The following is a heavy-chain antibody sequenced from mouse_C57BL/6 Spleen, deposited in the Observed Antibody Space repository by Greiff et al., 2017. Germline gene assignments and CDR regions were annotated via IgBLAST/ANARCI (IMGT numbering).Heavy chain of an antibody. V-gene: IGHV5-12*01. J-gene: IGHJ4*01. D-gene: IGHD2-3*01. CDR1: GFTFSDYY. CDR3: AGPDGYYVDYYAMDY. Sequence: EVQGVESGGGLVQPGGSLKLSCAASGFTFSDYYMYWVRQTPEKRLEWVAYISTGGGSTYYPDTVKGRVTISRDNATNTPYLQMSRLKSEDTAMYDCAGPDGYYVDYYAMDYWGQGTSVTVSS. CDR2: ISTGGGST.